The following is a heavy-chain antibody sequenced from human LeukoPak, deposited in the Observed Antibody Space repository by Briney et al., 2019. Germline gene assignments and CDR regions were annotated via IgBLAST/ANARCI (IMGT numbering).Heavy chain of an antibody. V-gene: IGHV3-15*01. CDR2: IKSNADGGTT. CDR3: TTTYYDFWSGSYYYYMDV. J-gene: IGHJ6*03. Sequence: PGGSLRLSCAASGFTFSNAWMSWVRQAPWKGLEWVGRIKSNADGGTTDYAAPVKGRFTISRDDSKNTLYLQMNSLKTEDTAVYYCTTTYYDFWSGSYYYYMDVWGKGTTVTVSS. CDR1: GFTFSNAW. D-gene: IGHD3-3*01.